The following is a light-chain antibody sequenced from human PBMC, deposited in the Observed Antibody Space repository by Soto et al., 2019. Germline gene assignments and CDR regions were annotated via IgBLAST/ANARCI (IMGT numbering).Light chain of an antibody. CDR1: QGISSY. CDR2: AAS. CDR3: NQLNSYQHT. Sequence: DIQWTQSPSFLSASVGDRVTITCRASQGISSYLAWYQQKPWKAPKLLIYAASTLQSGVPPRWRGNEAGRTQTIPVRTLEPEDFTTYNINQLNSYQHTYGGGTKV. J-gene: IGKJ4*01. V-gene: IGKV1-9*01.